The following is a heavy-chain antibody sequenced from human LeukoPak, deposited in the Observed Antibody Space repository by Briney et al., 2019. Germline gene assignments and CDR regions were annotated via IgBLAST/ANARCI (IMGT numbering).Heavy chain of an antibody. CDR1: GFTFSSYA. J-gene: IGHJ4*02. CDR3: AKGPYSRGWYFCDY. D-gene: IGHD6-19*01. V-gene: IGHV3-23*01. Sequence: PGGSLRLSCAASGFTFSSYAMSWVRQAPGKGLEWVSAISGSGGSTYYADSVKGRFTISRDNSKNTLYLQMNSLRAEDTAVYYCAKGPYSRGWYFCDYWGQGTLVTVSS. CDR2: ISGSGGST.